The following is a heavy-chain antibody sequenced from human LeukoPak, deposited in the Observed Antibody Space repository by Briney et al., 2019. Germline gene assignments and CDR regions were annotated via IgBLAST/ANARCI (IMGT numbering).Heavy chain of an antibody. D-gene: IGHD5-18*01. J-gene: IGHJ4*02. V-gene: IGHV4-34*01. CDR3: ARGRGYTRGGDY. CDR2: INHSGST. Sequence: KTSETLSLTCAVYGGSFSGYYWSWIRQPPGKGLEWIGEINHSGSTNYNPSLKSRVTISVDTSKNQFSLKLSSVTAADTAVYYCARGRGYTRGGDYWGQGTLVTVSS. CDR1: GGSFSGYY.